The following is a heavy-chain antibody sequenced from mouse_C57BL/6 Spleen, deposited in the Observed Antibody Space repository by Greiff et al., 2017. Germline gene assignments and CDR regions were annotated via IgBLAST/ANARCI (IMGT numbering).Heavy chain of an antibody. Sequence: VQLQQSGAELVRPGASVKLSCKASGYTFTSYGISWVKQRTGQGLEWIGEIYPRSGNTYYNEKFKGKATLTADKSSSTAYMELRSLTSEDSAVFFCARRSESLYAMDYWGQGTSVTVSS. D-gene: IGHD1-3*01. CDR3: ARRSESLYAMDY. CDR1: GYTFTSYG. CDR2: IYPRSGNT. V-gene: IGHV1-81*01. J-gene: IGHJ4*01.